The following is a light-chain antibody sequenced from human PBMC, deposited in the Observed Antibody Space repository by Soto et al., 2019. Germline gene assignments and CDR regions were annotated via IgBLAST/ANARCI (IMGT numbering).Light chain of an antibody. J-gene: IGKJ5*01. CDR3: QQYGSSPIT. CDR2: GIS. CDR1: QSVNSNY. V-gene: IGKV3-20*01. Sequence: EMVMTQSPAILSVSPGESATLSCRASQSVNSNYLAWYQQHPGQPPRLLIYGISTRATGIPARFSGSGSGTEFSLTINRLEPEDFAVYFCQQYGSSPITFGQGTRLEIK.